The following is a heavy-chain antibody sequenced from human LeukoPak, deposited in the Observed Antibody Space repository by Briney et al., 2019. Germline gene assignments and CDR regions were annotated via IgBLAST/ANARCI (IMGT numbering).Heavy chain of an antibody. CDR1: GFTFSSYG. D-gene: IGHD6-13*01. J-gene: IGHJ4*02. CDR3: ARGRGSSNWYADY. CDR2: ISYDGSNK. Sequence: GGSLRLSCAASGFTFSSYGMHWVRQAPGKGLEWVAVISYDGSNKYSTDSVKGRFTISRDNSKNTLYLQMNSLRAEDTAVYYCARGRGSSNWYADYWGQGTLVTVSS. V-gene: IGHV3-30*03.